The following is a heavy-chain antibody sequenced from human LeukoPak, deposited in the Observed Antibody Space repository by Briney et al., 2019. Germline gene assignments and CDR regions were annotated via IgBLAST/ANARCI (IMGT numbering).Heavy chain of an antibody. CDR1: GGSFSAYY. D-gene: IGHD2-2*03. J-gene: IGHJ6*02. CDR3: ARVDKRDYYDMDV. CDR2: IYYSGTT. V-gene: IGHV4-59*01. Sequence: SETLSLTCAVYGGSFSAYYWSWIRQPPGKGLEWLGYIYYSGTTKYNPSLKSRITISVDTSKNQFSLKLSSMTAADTAVYYCARVDKRDYYDMDVWGQGTTVTVSS.